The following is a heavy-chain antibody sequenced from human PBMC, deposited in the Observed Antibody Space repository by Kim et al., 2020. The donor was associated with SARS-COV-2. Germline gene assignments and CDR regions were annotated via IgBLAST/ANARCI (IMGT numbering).Heavy chain of an antibody. J-gene: IGHJ4*02. CDR3: ARGPGGITGTHVISFDY. CDR1: GDSVSSNSAA. D-gene: IGHD1-20*01. V-gene: IGHV6-1*01. CDR2: TYYRSKWYN. Sequence: SQTLSLTCAISGDSVSSNSAAWNWIRQSPSRGLEWLGRTYYRSKWYNDYAVSVKSRITINPDTSKNQFSLQLNSVTPEDTAVYYCARGPGGITGTHVISFDYWGQGTLVTVSS.